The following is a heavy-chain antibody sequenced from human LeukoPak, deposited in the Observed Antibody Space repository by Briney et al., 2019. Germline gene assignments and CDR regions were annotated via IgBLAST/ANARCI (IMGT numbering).Heavy chain of an antibody. CDR2: INHNSGDT. Sequence: ASVSVSFTASVYTVTPHYMYWVRQAPGQGREGMGWINHNSGDTTYAQKFQGRVTMTRDTSISTAYMDLNRLTSDDTAVYYCARRLTTSQDLDYWGQGTLVTVSS. CDR3: ARRLTTSQDLDY. CDR1: VYTVTPHY. V-gene: IGHV1-2*02. D-gene: IGHD2-2*01. J-gene: IGHJ4*02.